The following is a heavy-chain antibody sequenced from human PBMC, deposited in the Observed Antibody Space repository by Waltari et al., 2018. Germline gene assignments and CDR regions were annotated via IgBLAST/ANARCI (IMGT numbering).Heavy chain of an antibody. CDR2: MNPNSGNT. Sequence: QVQLVQSGAEVKKPGASVKVSCKASGYTFTSYDITWGRKATGQGLEWMGWMNPNSGNTVYAQKFQGRVTMTRNTSISTAYMELSSLRSEDTAVYYCARAALYGDYGDYFDYWGQGTLVTVSS. CDR3: ARAALYGDYGDYFDY. D-gene: IGHD4-17*01. J-gene: IGHJ4*02. V-gene: IGHV1-8*01. CDR1: GYTFTSYD.